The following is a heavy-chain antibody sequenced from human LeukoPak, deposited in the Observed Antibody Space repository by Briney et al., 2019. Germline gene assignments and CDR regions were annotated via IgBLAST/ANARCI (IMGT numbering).Heavy chain of an antibody. CDR1: GFTFSSYA. D-gene: IGHD3-22*01. CDR3: AEKKGSGYYYAFDY. J-gene: IGHJ4*02. Sequence: QPGGSLRLSCAASGFTFSSYAMSWVRQAPGKGLEWVSAISGSGGSTYYADSVKGRFTISRDNSKNTLYLQMNSLRAEDTAVYYCAEKKGSGYYYAFDYWGQGTLVTVSS. CDR2: ISGSGGST. V-gene: IGHV3-23*01.